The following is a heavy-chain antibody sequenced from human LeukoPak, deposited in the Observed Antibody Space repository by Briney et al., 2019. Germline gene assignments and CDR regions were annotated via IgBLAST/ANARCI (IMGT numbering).Heavy chain of an antibody. CDR2: IRYSGETT. Sequence: GGSLRLSCAASGFTFSNYAMSWVRQAPGKGLEWVSNIRYSGETTYYADSVKGRFTISRDNSKNTLYLQLNSLRAEDTAVYYCARVYSGQVFFDYWGQGTLVTVSS. D-gene: IGHD4-11*01. CDR1: GFTFSNYA. V-gene: IGHV3-23*01. J-gene: IGHJ4*02. CDR3: ARVYSGQVFFDY.